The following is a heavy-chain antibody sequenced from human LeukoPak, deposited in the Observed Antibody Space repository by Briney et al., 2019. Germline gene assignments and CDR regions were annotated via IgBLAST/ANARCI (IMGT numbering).Heavy chain of an antibody. CDR2: IYPGDSDT. CDR1: GYSFSSYW. J-gene: IGHJ6*03. D-gene: IGHD4-23*01. CDR3: ARQQASVANMDV. V-gene: IGHV5-51*01. Sequence: GESLKISCEGSGYSFSSYWIGWVRQMPGKGLEWMGIIYPGDSDTRYSPSFQGQVTISADKSINIAYLQWSRLKASDTAMYYCARQQASVANMDVWGKGTTVTVSS.